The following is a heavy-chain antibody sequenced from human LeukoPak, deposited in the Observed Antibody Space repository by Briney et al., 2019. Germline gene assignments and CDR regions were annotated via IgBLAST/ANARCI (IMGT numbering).Heavy chain of an antibody. CDR3: ASLSIAAAGSDY. V-gene: IGHV1-8*01. J-gene: IGHJ4*02. CDR2: MNPNSGNT. Sequence: GASVKVSCKASGYTFTSYDINWVRQATGQGLEWMGWMNPNSGNTGYAQKFQGRVTMTRNTSISTAYMELSSLRSEDTAVYYCASLSIAAAGSDYWGQGTLVTVSS. CDR1: GYTFTSYD. D-gene: IGHD6-13*01.